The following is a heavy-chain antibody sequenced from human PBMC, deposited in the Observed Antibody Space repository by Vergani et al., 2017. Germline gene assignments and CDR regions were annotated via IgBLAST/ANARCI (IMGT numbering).Heavy chain of an antibody. J-gene: IGHJ5*02. CDR1: GHSFTSYW. V-gene: IGHV5-51*03. Sequence: EVQLVLSGAEVKTPGESLKIFCKGSGHSFTSYWIGWVRQLPGKGLEWMGIIYPGDSDIRYSPSFQGQVTSSADKSISTAYLQWSSLKASDTAMYYCARLLYYYDSSGYNLFDPWGQGTLVTVSS. D-gene: IGHD3-22*01. CDR3: ARLLYYYDSSGYNLFDP. CDR2: IYPGDSDI.